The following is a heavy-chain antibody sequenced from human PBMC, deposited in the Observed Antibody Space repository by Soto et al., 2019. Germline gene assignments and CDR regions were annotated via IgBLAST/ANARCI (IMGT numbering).Heavy chain of an antibody. CDR3: ARESGVYYYYGMDV. CDR1: GFTFSSYG. J-gene: IGHJ6*02. D-gene: IGHD3-10*01. CDR2: IWYDGSNK. V-gene: IGHV3-33*01. Sequence: GGSQRLSCAASGFTFSSYGMHWVRQAPGKGLEWVAVIWYDGSNKYYADSVKGRFTISRDNSKNTLYLQMNSLRAEDTAVYYCARESGVYYYYGMDVWGQGTTVTVSS.